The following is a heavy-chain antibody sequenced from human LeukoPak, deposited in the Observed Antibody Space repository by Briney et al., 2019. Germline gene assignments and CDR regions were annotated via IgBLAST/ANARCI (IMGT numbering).Heavy chain of an antibody. V-gene: IGHV3-53*01. D-gene: IGHD3-22*01. CDR3: ALTYYFDRRGYSYFDY. J-gene: IGHJ4*02. CDR1: GFSVDGNY. Sequence: GGSLRLSCEVSGFSVDGNYMTWVRQVRARGLEWVAIIFSGDSTDYPDSVKGRFTISRDKSKNTLHLQMDSLRPEDTAMYYCALTYYFDRRGYSYFDYWGQGALVTVSS. CDR2: IFSGDST.